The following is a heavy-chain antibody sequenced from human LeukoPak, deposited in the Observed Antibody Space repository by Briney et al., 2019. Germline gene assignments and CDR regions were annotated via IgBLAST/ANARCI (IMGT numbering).Heavy chain of an antibody. D-gene: IGHD3-22*01. Sequence: SETLSLTCAVSGYSISSGYYWGWIRQPPGKGLEWIGSIYHSGSTYYSPSLKSRVTISVDTSKNQFSLKLSSVTAADTAVYYCARDLGGLRYYDSSGYSNWGQGTLVTVSS. J-gene: IGHJ4*02. CDR1: GYSISSGYY. CDR3: ARDLGGLRYYDSSGYSN. V-gene: IGHV4-38-2*02. CDR2: IYHSGST.